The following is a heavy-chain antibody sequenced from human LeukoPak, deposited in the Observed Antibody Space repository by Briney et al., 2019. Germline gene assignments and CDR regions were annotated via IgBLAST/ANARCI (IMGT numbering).Heavy chain of an antibody. CDR3: ARDRAGDGGELPVWFDP. CDR2: IIPIFGTA. Sequence: SVKVSCKASGGSFISYAISWVRQARGQGLEWMGGIIPIFGTANYAQKFQGRVTITTDESTSTAYMELRSLRSEDTAVYYSARDRAGDGGELPVWFDPWGQGTLVTVSS. CDR1: GGSFISYA. V-gene: IGHV1-69*05. J-gene: IGHJ5*02. D-gene: IGHD1-7*01.